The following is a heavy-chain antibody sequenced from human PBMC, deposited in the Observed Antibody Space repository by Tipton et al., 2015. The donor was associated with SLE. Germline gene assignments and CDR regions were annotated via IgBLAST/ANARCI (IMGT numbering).Heavy chain of an antibody. D-gene: IGHD6-13*01. Sequence: LRLSCTVSGGSISSGSYHWSWIRQPAGKGVEWIGRFYTSGNTNYNPSLRSRVNISVDTSKNQFSLKLSPVTAADTAVYYCASIAAAVSDFDYWGQGTLVTVSS. CDR2: FYTSGNT. CDR3: ASIAAAVSDFDY. CDR1: GGSISSGSYH. J-gene: IGHJ4*02. V-gene: IGHV4-61*02.